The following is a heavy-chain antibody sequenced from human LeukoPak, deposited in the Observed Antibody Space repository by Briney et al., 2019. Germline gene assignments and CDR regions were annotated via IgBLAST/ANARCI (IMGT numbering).Heavy chain of an antibody. CDR1: GFTFSDYY. CDR3: TRDPHALDY. CDR2: ISSSGSTV. V-gene: IGHV3-11*04. Sequence: GGSLRLSCAASGFTFSDYYMSWIRQAPGKGLEWVSYISSSGSTVYYADSVRGRFAVSRDDAKSSLYLHMNSLRAEDTAVYYCTRDPHALDYWGQGTLVTVSS. J-gene: IGHJ4*02.